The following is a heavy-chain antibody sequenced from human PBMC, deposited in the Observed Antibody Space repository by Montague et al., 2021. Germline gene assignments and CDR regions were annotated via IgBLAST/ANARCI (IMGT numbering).Heavy chain of an antibody. CDR3: ASTGAATAWRDYEI. V-gene: IGHV3-13*04. Sequence: SLRLSCAASGFTFSSYDMHWVRQATGKGLEWVSAIGTAGDTFYPVSVKGRFTISSENAGNSLYLLMNSLRAGDTAVYYCASTGAATAWRDYEIWGLGTMVTVSS. D-gene: IGHD7-27*01. CDR2: IGTAGDT. CDR1: GFTFSSYD. J-gene: IGHJ3*02.